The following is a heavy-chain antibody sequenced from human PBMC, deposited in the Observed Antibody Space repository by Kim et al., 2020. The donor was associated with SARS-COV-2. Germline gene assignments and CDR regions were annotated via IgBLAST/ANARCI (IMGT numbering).Heavy chain of an antibody. Sequence: SETLSLTCAVYGGSFSGYYWSWIRQPPGKGLEWIGEINHSGSTNYNPSLKSRVTISVDTSKNQFSLKLSSVTAADTAVYYCARVVKWAAIHNDAFDIWGQGTMVTVSS. CDR3: ARVVKWAAIHNDAFDI. V-gene: IGHV4-34*01. D-gene: IGHD2-21*02. CDR2: INHSGST. CDR1: GGSFSGYY. J-gene: IGHJ3*02.